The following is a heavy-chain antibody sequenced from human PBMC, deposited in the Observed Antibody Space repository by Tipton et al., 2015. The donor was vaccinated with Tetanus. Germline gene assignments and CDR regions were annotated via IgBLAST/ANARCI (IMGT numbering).Heavy chain of an antibody. Sequence: QLVQSGAEVKKPGESLKISCQGSGYNFNLYWIAWVRQMPGKGLEWMGVIYPADSDIRNSPSFQGQVTMSVDRSIDTAYLQWSSLKASDTAIYYCARPLTSVAFGGFAFDVWGQGTLVTVSS. V-gene: IGHV5-51*01. J-gene: IGHJ3*01. D-gene: IGHD3-16*01. CDR2: IYPADSDI. CDR3: ARPLTSVAFGGFAFDV. CDR1: GYNFNLYW.